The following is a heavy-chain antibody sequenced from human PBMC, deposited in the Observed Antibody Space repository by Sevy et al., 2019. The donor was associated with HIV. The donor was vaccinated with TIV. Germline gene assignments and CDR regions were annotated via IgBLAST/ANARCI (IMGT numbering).Heavy chain of an antibody. Sequence: ASVKVSCKASGYIFTNYGIMWVRQAPGQGLGWMGWISGYNGNTKYAQKFQGRVTMTTEKSTATAYMEVRSLRSDDTALYYCARTYCSSTAGCQYFHHWGQGTLVTVSS. CDR1: GYIFTNYG. V-gene: IGHV1-18*01. CDR2: ISGYNGNT. J-gene: IGHJ1*01. D-gene: IGHD2-2*01. CDR3: ARTYCSSTAGCQYFHH.